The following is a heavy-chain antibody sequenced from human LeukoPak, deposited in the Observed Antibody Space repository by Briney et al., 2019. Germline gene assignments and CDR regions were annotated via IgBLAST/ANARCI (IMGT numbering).Heavy chain of an antibody. CDR1: GFTFSSYS. V-gene: IGHV3-21*01. CDR3: ARPTGVHDAFDI. D-gene: IGHD4-11*01. Sequence: GGSLRLSCAASGFTFSSYSMTWVRQAPGKGLEWVSSISSSSSYIYYADSVKGRFTISRDNAKNSLYLQMNSLRAEDTAVYYCARPTGVHDAFDIWGQGTMVTVSS. J-gene: IGHJ3*02. CDR2: ISSSSSYI.